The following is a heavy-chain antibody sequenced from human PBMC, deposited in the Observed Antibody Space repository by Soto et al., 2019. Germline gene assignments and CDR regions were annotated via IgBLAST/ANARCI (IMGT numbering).Heavy chain of an antibody. J-gene: IGHJ4*02. D-gene: IGHD6-13*01. Sequence: ASVKAFCKASGYTFTSYDMHWLRQAPGQGLEWMGIINPSGGSTSYAQKFQGRVTMTRDTSTSTVYMELSSLRSEDTAVYYCARDTDSSSSWYLRYYFDNWGQGTLVTVSS. CDR1: GYTFTSYD. CDR2: INPSGGST. V-gene: IGHV1-46*01. CDR3: ARDTDSSSSWYLRYYFDN.